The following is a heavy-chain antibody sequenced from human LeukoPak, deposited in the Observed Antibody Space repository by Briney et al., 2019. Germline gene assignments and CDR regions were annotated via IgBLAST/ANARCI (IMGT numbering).Heavy chain of an antibody. CDR3: SSTDAFDI. V-gene: IGHV4-34*01. D-gene: IGHD5/OR15-5a*01. Sequence: SETLSLTCAVYGGSFSGYYWSWIRQPPGRGLEWIGEINHSGSTNYNPSLKSRVTISVDTSKNQFSLKLSSVTAADTAVYYCSSTDAFDIWGQGTMVTVSS. CDR1: GGSFSGYY. J-gene: IGHJ3*02. CDR2: INHSGST.